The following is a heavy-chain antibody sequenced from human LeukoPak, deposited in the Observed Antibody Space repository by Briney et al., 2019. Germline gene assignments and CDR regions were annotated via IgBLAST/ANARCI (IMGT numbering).Heavy chain of an antibody. V-gene: IGHV3-21*01. CDR3: ARESVLRYFDWLLEGDLDY. CDR2: ISSSSSYI. J-gene: IGHJ4*02. D-gene: IGHD3-9*01. Sequence: GGSLRLSCAASGFTFSSYSMNWVRQAPGKGLEWVSSISSSSSYIYYADSVKGRFTISRDNAKNSLYLQMNSLRAEDTAVYYCARESVLRYFDWLLEGDLDYWGQGTLVTVSS. CDR1: GFTFSSYS.